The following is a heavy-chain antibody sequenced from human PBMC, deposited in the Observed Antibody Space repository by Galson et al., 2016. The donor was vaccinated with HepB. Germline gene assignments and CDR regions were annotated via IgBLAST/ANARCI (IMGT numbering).Heavy chain of an antibody. CDR3: ARVFGADYGGIWYSDL. CDR1: GFILTNYW. V-gene: IGHV3-7*01. D-gene: IGHD4-23*01. J-gene: IGHJ2*01. Sequence: SLRLSCAVSGFILTNYWMTWVRQAPGKGLEWVAIIKEDGSEKYYVGSVEGRFTISRDNPKNSGYLQMTSLRAEDTALYYCARVFGADYGGIWYSDLWGRGTLVTVSS. CDR2: IKEDGSEK.